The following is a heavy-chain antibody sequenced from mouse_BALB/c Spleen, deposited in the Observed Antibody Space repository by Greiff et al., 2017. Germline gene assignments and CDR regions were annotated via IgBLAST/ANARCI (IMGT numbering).Heavy chain of an antibody. J-gene: IGHJ4*01. V-gene: IGHV2-6-7*01. D-gene: IGHD4-1*01. CDR1: GFSLTGYG. CDR2: IWGDGST. CDR3: ARDPGPYYYAMDY. Sequence: VQLQESGPGLVAPSQSLSITCTVSGFSLTGYGVNWVRQPPGKGLEWLGMIWGDGSTDYNSALKSRLSISKDNSKSQVFLKMNSLQTDDTAWYYCARDPGPYYYAMDYWGQGTSVTVSS.